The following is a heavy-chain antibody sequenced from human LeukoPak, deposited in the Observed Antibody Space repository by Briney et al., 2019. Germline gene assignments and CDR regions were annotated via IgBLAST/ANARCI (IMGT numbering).Heavy chain of an antibody. D-gene: IGHD2-2*01. CDR3: ASDCSSTSCHST. V-gene: IGHV4-34*01. CDR1: GGSFSGYY. CDR2: INHSGST. Sequence: SETLSLTCAVYGGSFSGYYWRWIRQPPGKGLEWIGEINHSGSTNYNPSLKSRVTISVDTSKNQFSLKLSSVTAADTAVYYCASDCSSTSCHSTWGQGTLVTVSS. J-gene: IGHJ5*02.